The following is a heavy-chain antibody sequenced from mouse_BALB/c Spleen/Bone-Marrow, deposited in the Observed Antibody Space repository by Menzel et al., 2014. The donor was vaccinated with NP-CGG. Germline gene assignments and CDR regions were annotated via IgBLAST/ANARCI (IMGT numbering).Heavy chain of an antibody. CDR1: GFAFSSYD. D-gene: IGHD1-1*01. CDR2: ISSGGGST. Sequence: EVMLVESGGGLVKPGGSLELSCAASGFAFSSYDMSWVRQTPEKRLEWVAYISSGGGSTYYPDTVKGRFTISRDNAKNTLYLQMSSLKSEDTAMYYCARPLYYYGSSPFYAMGYWGQGTSVTVSS. V-gene: IGHV5-12-1*01. CDR3: ARPLYYYGSSPFYAMGY. J-gene: IGHJ4*01.